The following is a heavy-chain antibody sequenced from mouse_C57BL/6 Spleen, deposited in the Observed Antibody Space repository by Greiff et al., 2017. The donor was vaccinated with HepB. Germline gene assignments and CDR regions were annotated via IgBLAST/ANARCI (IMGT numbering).Heavy chain of an antibody. Sequence: VQLQQSGPELVKPGASVKMSCKASGYTFTDYNMHWVKQSHGKSLEWIGYINPNNGGTSYNQKFKGKATLTVNKSSSTAYMEHRSLTSEDAAVYGSARRVTGAWARYFDYWGQGTTVTVSS. D-gene: IGHD4-1*01. CDR1: GYTFTDYN. CDR3: ARRVTGAWARYFDY. CDR2: INPNNGGT. V-gene: IGHV1-22*01. J-gene: IGHJ2*01.